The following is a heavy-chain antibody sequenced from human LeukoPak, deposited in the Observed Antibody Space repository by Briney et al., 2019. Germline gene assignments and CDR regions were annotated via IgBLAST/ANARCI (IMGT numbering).Heavy chain of an antibody. CDR3: TKDISYDFRSGYRCMDV. Sequence: PGGSLRLSCAASGFTFDDYAMHWVRQVPGKGLEWVSGINWNSGNTGYADSAKGRFTISRDNAKNSLYLQMHSLRVEDTALYYCTKDISYDFRSGYRCMDVWGKGTTVTASS. CDR1: GFTFDDYA. D-gene: IGHD3-3*01. J-gene: IGHJ6*03. V-gene: IGHV3-9*01. CDR2: INWNSGNT.